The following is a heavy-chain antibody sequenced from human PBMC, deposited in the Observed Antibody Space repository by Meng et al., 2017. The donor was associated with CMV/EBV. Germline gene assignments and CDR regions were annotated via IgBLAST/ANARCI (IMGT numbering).Heavy chain of an antibody. J-gene: IGHJ4*02. CDR2: INPDSGGN. Sequence: KASGSTFTGYYMHWVRQAPGQGLEWMGWINPDSGGNNYAQKFQGRVNMTRDTSISTAYMELSRLRSGDTAVYYCASGGSYYLVDLDYWGQGTLVTVSS. D-gene: IGHD1-26*01. V-gene: IGHV1-2*02. CDR3: ASGGSYYLVDLDY. CDR1: GSTFTGYY.